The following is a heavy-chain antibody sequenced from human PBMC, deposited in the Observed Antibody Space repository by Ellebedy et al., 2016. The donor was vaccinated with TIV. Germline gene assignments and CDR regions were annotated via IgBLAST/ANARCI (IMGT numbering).Heavy chain of an antibody. CDR1: GYIFTDHR. J-gene: IGHJ4*02. CDR3: ARDRMGSYEY. V-gene: IGHV1-2*02. D-gene: IGHD3-10*01. CDR2: INPKTGDI. Sequence: AASVKGSCKASGYIFTDHRVDWVRQAPGQGLEWMGWINPKTGDIHYVQRFQGRVTMTRDTSITTVYMELDRLTSDDTAVYYCARDRMGSYEYWGQGTRVTVSS.